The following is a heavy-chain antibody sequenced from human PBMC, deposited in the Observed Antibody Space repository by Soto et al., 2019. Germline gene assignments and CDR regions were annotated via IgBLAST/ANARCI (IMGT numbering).Heavy chain of an antibody. CDR3: AQMWFGELWHGMDV. Sequence: QLVQSGAEVKRPGASVKVSCKASGGCFLSYTISWVRQVPGQGPEWMGTIIPILDVAKNAQKFQGRVAITADKAKSTGYMELRSLRYDDTAVYYCAQMWFGELWHGMDVWGQWTTITVSS. D-gene: IGHD3-10*01. CDR2: IIPILDVA. V-gene: IGHV1-69*02. CDR1: GGCFLSYT. J-gene: IGHJ6*02.